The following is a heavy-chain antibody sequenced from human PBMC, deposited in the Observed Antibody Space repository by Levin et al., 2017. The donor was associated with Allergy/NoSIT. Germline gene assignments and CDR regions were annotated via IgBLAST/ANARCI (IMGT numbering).Heavy chain of an antibody. CDR2: IYYSGST. CDR1: GCSISSSSYY. CDR3: ARRMDSSS. D-gene: IGHD6-13*01. J-gene: IGHJ4*02. Sequence: SETLSLTCTVSGCSISSSSYYWGWIRQPPGKGLEWIGSIYYSGSTYYNPSLKSRVTISVDTSKNQFSLKLSSVTAADTAVYYCARRMDSSSWGQGTLVTVSS. V-gene: IGHV4-39*01.